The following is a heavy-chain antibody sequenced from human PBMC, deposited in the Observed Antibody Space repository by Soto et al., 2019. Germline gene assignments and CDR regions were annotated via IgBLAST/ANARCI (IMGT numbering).Heavy chain of an antibody. CDR2: ISDGGST. D-gene: IGHD3-22*01. CDR3: ARDYDSSGYFFDAFDI. Sequence: QVQLQESGPGLVKPSETLSLTCTVSGGSISRYYWSWIRQPPGKGLEWIGYISDGGSTNFNPSLKSRATISVDTSKNQFSLKLSSVTAADTAVYYCARDYDSSGYFFDAFDIWGQGTMVTVSS. J-gene: IGHJ3*02. V-gene: IGHV4-59*01. CDR1: GGSISRYY.